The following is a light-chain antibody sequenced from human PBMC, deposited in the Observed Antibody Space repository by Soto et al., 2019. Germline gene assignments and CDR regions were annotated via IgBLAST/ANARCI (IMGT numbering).Light chain of an antibody. V-gene: IGKV3-20*01. Sequence: PGERATLSFWASQTVNSNYLAWYHQKPGQAPRLLIYGSSRRATGIPDRFSGSGSGTDFTLTVNRLQPEDFGVYYCQKYDGQWTFGQGTKVEIK. CDR3: QKYDGQWT. J-gene: IGKJ1*01. CDR1: QTVNSNY. CDR2: GSS.